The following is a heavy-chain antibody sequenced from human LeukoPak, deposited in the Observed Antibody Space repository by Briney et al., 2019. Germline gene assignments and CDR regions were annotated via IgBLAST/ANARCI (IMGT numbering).Heavy chain of an antibody. J-gene: IGHJ4*02. Sequence: GGSLRLSCAASGFTFSNYGMSWVRQAPGKGLEWVSSISGSGDSTYYADSVKGRFTISRDNSKNTLYLQMNSLRAEDTAVYYCARGTLLTPFDYWGQGTLVTVSS. CDR1: GFTFSNYG. V-gene: IGHV3-23*01. D-gene: IGHD3-9*01. CDR3: ARGTLLTPFDY. CDR2: ISGSGDST.